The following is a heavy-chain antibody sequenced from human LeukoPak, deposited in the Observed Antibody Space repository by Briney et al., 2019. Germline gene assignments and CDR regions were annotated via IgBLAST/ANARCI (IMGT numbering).Heavy chain of an antibody. Sequence: PGRSLRLSCAASGFTFSKYGMHWVRQAPGKGLEWVAVISYDGSNKYYADSVKGRFTISRDNSKNTLYLQMNSLRAEDTAVYYCARVGGRTRYQQYYYYGMDVWGQGTTVTVSS. D-gene: IGHD2-2*01. J-gene: IGHJ6*02. CDR2: ISYDGSNK. V-gene: IGHV3-30*19. CDR1: GFTFSKYG. CDR3: ARVGGRTRYQQYYYYGMDV.